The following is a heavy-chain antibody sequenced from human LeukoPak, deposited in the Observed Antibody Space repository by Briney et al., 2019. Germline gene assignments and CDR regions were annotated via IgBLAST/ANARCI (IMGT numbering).Heavy chain of an antibody. CDR1: GGTISSYY. CDR2: IYYSGST. V-gene: IGHV4-59*08. Sequence: SETLTLTCTVSGGTISSYYLSWVRQAPGKGLEWIGYIYYSGSTSYNPSLKSRVTISVDTSKDQFSLKLSSVTAADTAVYYCARRGIEAFDTWGQGTMVTVSS. J-gene: IGHJ3*02. D-gene: IGHD3-16*01. CDR3: ARRGIEAFDT.